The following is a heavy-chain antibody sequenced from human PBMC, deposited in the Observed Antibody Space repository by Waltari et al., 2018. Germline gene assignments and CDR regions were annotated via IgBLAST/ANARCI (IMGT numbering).Heavy chain of an antibody. D-gene: IGHD3-3*02. Sequence: QLQLHESGPGLVKPSETRARTCTVSGGSVRSRGSYWGWIRQPPGKGLEWIGSISYSGITYYNTSLMSRVTISVDTSKNQFSLKLTSVIAAETAVFYCARFSKSANWIDPWGQGTLVTVSS. CDR1: GGSVRSRGSY. CDR3: ARFSKSANWIDP. V-gene: IGHV4-39*01. J-gene: IGHJ5*02. CDR2: ISYSGIT.